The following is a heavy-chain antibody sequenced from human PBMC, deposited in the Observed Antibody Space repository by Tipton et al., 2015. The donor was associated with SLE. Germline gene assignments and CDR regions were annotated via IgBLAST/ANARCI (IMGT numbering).Heavy chain of an antibody. CDR3: ARHASGCSPSGY. CDR1: GGSFSGYY. Sequence: TLSLTCAVYGGSFSGYYWSWIRQPPGKGLEWIGEINHSGSTNYNPSLKSRVTISVDTSKNQFSLKLSSVTAADTAVYYCARHASGCSPSGYWGQGTLVTVSS. CDR2: INHSGST. D-gene: IGHD6-19*01. V-gene: IGHV4-34*01. J-gene: IGHJ4*02.